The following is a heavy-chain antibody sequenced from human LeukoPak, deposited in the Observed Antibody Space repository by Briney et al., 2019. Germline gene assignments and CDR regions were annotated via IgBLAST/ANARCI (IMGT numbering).Heavy chain of an antibody. J-gene: IGHJ4*02. D-gene: IGHD2-15*01. CDR2: ISYDGSNK. V-gene: IGHV3-30*18. CDR3: AKDLGYCSGNRCLATDY. CDR1: GFTFSSYG. Sequence: GGSLRLSCAASGFTFSSYGMHWVRQAPGKGLEWVAVISYDGSNKYYADSVKGRFTISRDNSKNTLYLQMNSLRAEDMAVYYCAKDLGYCSGNRCLATDYWGQGTLVTVSS.